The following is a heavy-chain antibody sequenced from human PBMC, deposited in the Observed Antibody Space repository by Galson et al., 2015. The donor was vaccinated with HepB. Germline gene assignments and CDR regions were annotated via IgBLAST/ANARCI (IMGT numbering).Heavy chain of an antibody. CDR3: VRHGVSGGNENWYFDV. D-gene: IGHD4-23*01. V-gene: IGHV5-51*01. Sequence: QSGAEVKKPGESLKISRRGSGYSFTNYWIGWVRQMPGKGLEYMGNIYPADSDTRYSPSFQGQVTISADKSISTAYLQWSSLKSSDTAMYYCVRHGVSGGNENWYFDVWGRGTLVTVSS. J-gene: IGHJ2*01. CDR2: IYPADSDT. CDR1: GYSFTNYW.